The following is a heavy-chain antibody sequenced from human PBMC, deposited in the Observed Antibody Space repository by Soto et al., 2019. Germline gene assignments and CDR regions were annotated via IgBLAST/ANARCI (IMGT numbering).Heavy chain of an antibody. J-gene: IGHJ4*02. V-gene: IGHV3-53*01. CDR3: ARNGWGMATVGM. Sequence: EVQLVESGGGLVQPGGSLRLSCAASGFTVSNNYMIWFRLPPGKGLEWVSLNYSGGTTYYADSVKGRFTISRDNSKNTLYLQMNSLRVEDTAVYYCARNGWGMATVGMWGPGTLVTVSS. CDR1: GFTVSNNY. D-gene: IGHD4-4*01. CDR2: NYSGGTT.